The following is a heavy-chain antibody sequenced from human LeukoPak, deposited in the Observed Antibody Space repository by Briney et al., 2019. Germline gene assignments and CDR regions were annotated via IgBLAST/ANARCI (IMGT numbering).Heavy chain of an antibody. V-gene: IGHV3-33*01. D-gene: IGHD6-6*01. CDR1: GFTFSSYG. CDR2: IWYDGSNK. Sequence: GGSLRLSCAASGFTFSSYGMHWVRQAPGKGLEWVAVIWYDGSNKYYVDSVKGRFTISRDNSKNTLYLQMNSLRAEDTAVYYCARGPSSRDIGPYYYYYYYMDVWGKGTTVTVSS. J-gene: IGHJ6*03. CDR3: ARGPSSRDIGPYYYYYYYMDV.